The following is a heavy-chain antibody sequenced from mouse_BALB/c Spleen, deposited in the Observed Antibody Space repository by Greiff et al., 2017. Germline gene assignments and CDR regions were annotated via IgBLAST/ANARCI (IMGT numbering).Heavy chain of an antibody. CDR2: IRSKSNNYAT. CDR1: GFTFNTYA. J-gene: IGHJ3*01. Sequence: VQLKESGGGLVQPKGSLKLSCAASGFTFNTYAMNWVRQAPGKGLEWVARIRSKSNNYATYYADSVKDRLTISRDDSQSMLYLQMNNLKTEDTAMYYCVGSFAYWGQGTLVTVSA. CDR3: VGSFAY. V-gene: IGHV10-1*02.